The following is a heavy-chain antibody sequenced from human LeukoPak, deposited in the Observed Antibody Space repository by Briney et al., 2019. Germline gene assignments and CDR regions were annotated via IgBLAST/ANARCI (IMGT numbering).Heavy chain of an antibody. CDR1: GGSISSGTYY. D-gene: IGHD5-24*01. J-gene: IGHJ3*02. CDR3: ARGGGWLQLRRAYDAFDI. Sequence: PSETLSLTCTVSGGSISSGTYYWSWIRQPAGKGLERIGRIYTSGSTNYNPSLKSRVTISIDTSKNQFSLKLSSVTAADTAVYYCARGGGWLQLRRAYDAFDIWGQGTMVTVSS. V-gene: IGHV4-61*02. CDR2: IYTSGST.